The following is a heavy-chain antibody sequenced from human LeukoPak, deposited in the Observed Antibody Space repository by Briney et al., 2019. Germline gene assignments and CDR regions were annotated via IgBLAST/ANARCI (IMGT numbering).Heavy chain of an antibody. Sequence: GGSLRLSCVASGFTFSSYWMSWVRQAPGKGLEWVANIKQDGGEIYYVDSVKGRFTISRDNAKNSLSLQMNSLRAEDTAVYYCARDKVVGATHFDYWGQGTLVTVSS. D-gene: IGHD1-26*01. CDR1: GFTFSSYW. J-gene: IGHJ4*02. CDR2: IKQDGGEI. V-gene: IGHV3-7*01. CDR3: ARDKVVGATHFDY.